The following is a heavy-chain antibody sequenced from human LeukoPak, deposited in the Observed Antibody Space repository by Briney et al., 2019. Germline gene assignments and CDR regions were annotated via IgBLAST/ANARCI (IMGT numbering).Heavy chain of an antibody. D-gene: IGHD6-6*01. CDR3: ARDPDSSYEWGPFDP. J-gene: IGHJ5*02. Sequence: SQTLSLTCAISGDSVSSYSASWNWMRHSPSRGLEWLGRTYYRSKWNSDYAISVQSRITINPDTSKNQFSLHLKSVTPEDTAVYYCARDPDSSYEWGPFDPWGQGTLVTVSS. CDR1: GDSVSSYSAS. V-gene: IGHV6-1*01. CDR2: TYYRSKWNS.